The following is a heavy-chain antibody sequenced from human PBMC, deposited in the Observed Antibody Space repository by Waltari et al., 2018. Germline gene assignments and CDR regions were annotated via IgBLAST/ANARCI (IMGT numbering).Heavy chain of an antibody. J-gene: IGHJ5*02. D-gene: IGHD3-3*01. Sequence: QLQLQESGPGLVKPSETLSLTCTVSGGSISSSSYYWGWIRQPPGKGLEWIGSIYYSGGTYYHPSLKSRVTISVDTSKNQCSLKLSSVTAADTAVYYCAGSITIFGVVNNWFDPWGQGTLVTVSS. CDR1: GGSISSSSYY. CDR3: AGSITIFGVVNNWFDP. CDR2: IYYSGGT. V-gene: IGHV4-39*07.